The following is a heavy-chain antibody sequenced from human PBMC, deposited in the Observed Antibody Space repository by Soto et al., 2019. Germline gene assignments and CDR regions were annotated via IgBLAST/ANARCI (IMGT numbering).Heavy chain of an antibody. J-gene: IGHJ6*02. CDR3: AASFIAAADHVYYYYGMDV. CDR1: GFTFTSSA. Sequence: QMQLVQSGPEVKKPGTSVKVSCKASGFTFTSSAMQWVRQARGQRLEWIGWIVVGSGNTNYAQKFQERVTITRDMSTSTAYMELSSLRSEDTAVYYCAASFIAAADHVYYYYGMDVWGQGTTVTVSS. V-gene: IGHV1-58*02. D-gene: IGHD6-13*01. CDR2: IVVGSGNT.